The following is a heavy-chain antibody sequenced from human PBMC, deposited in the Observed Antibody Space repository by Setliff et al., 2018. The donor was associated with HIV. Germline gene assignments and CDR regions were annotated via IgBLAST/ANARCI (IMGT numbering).Heavy chain of an antibody. D-gene: IGHD3-10*01. CDR2: IYHSGST. Sequence: PSETLSLTCTVSGYSISSGYYWGWIRQPPGKGLEWIGSIYHSGSTYYNPSLKSRVTISVDTSKNKFSLKLSSVTAADTAVYYCATGSGSFPPYNWFDPWGQGTLVTVSS. CDR3: ATGSGSFPPYNWFDP. CDR1: GYSISSGYY. J-gene: IGHJ5*02. V-gene: IGHV4-38-2*02.